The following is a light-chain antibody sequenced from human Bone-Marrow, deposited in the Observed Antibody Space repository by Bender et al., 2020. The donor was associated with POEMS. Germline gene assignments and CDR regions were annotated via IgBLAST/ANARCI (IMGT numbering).Light chain of an antibody. Sequence: QSALTQPASVSGSPGQSITISCTGTSNDIGYYKYVSWYQQRPGKAPKLTIFDVSNRPSGVSNRFSGSKSGNTDSLTISGLQAEDEAEYYCSSYTSSNTPVFGGGTKVTVL. CDR2: DVS. V-gene: IGLV2-14*01. CDR3: SSYTSSNTPV. J-gene: IGLJ2*01. CDR1: SNDIGYYKY.